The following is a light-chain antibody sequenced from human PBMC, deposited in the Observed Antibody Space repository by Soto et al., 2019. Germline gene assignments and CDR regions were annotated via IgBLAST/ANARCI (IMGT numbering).Light chain of an antibody. Sequence: QMTQSPATLAASVGDRVSITCRASQSIDTWLAWYQQKPGKAPNLLIYKASRLESGVSSRFRGSGSGTEFTLTISSLQPEDFGTYYCQEYRNDYGTFGQGTKVDIK. J-gene: IGKJ1*01. CDR1: QSIDTW. CDR2: KAS. CDR3: QEYRNDYGT. V-gene: IGKV1-5*03.